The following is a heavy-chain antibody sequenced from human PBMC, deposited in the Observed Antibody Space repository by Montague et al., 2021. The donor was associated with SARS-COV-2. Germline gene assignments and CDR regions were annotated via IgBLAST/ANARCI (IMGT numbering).Heavy chain of an antibody. J-gene: IGHJ3*02. CDR1: GGSITRNYY. V-gene: IGHV4-39*01. CDR2: IYYSGTT. Sequence: SETLSLTCTVSGGSITRNYYWGWIRQPPGKGLEWVGNIYYSGTTVINPSLESRVTISVDASKNQFSLNLTSVTAADTAVYYCARPLVRGVPKAFDIWGQGALVIVSS. D-gene: IGHD3-10*01. CDR3: ARPLVRGVPKAFDI.